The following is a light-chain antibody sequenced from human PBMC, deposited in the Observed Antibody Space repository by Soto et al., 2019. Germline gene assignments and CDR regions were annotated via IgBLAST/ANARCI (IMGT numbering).Light chain of an antibody. CDR2: GAS. CDR3: QQYGSTPPYT. CDR1: QSVSSSY. V-gene: IGKV3-20*01. J-gene: IGKJ2*01. Sequence: EIVLTQSPGTLSLSPGERATLSCRASQSVSSSYLAWYQHKPGQAPRLLIYGASSRATGIPDKFSGSGSGTDFTLTISRLEPEEFAVYYCQQYGSTPPYTFGQGTKLEIK.